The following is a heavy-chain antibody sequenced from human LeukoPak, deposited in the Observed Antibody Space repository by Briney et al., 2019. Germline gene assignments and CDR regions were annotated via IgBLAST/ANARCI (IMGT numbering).Heavy chain of an antibody. D-gene: IGHD3-3*01. CDR1: GYTFTSYG. CDR3: ARDYDFWSGPSIDY. CDR2: ISAYNGNT. J-gene: IGHJ4*02. Sequence: ASVKVSCKASGYTFTSYGTSWVRQAPGQGLEWMGWISAYNGNTNYAQKLQGRVTMTTDTSTSTAYMELRSLRSDDTAVYYCARDYDFWSGPSIDYWGQGTLVTVSS. V-gene: IGHV1-18*01.